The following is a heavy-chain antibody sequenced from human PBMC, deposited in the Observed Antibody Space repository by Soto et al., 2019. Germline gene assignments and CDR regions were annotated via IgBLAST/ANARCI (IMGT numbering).Heavy chain of an antibody. CDR3: ARGRYGDY. Sequence: QVHLVQSGAEVKKPGASAKVSCKGSGYTFTSYGITWVRQAPGQGLEWMGWVSAHNGNTDYAQRLQGRVTVTRHTSTSTAYMELRSLRSDDTAVYYCARGRYGDYWGQGALVTVSS. J-gene: IGHJ4*02. V-gene: IGHV1-18*01. D-gene: IGHD1-1*01. CDR2: VSAHNGNT. CDR1: GYTFTSYG.